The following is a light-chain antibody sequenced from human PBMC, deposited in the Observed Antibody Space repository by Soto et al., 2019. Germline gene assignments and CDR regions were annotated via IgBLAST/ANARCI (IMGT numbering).Light chain of an antibody. CDR2: EVS. CDR3: SSYAGSNNLV. Sequence: QSVLTQPASVSGSPGQSITISCTGTNNDVGAYTYVSWYQQHPGKAPRLIIYEVSERPSGVSNRFSGSKSGNTASLVISGLQAEDEADYYCSSYAGSNNLVFGGGTKVTVL. V-gene: IGLV2-14*01. CDR1: NNDVGAYTY. J-gene: IGLJ3*02.